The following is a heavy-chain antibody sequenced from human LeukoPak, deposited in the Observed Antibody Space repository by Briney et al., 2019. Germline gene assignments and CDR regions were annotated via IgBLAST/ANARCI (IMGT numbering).Heavy chain of an antibody. D-gene: IGHD3-10*01. J-gene: IGHJ4*02. CDR2: IYSDGRT. CDR1: GFAVGSNY. V-gene: IGHV3-53*01. Sequence: GGSLRLSCAACGFAVGSNYMNWVRQAPGRGLEWVSVIYSDGRTYYADSVKGRFTISRGISKNTLFLEMTSLTAEDTAVYYCAKVKGWYGEGYFDYWGQGTLVTVSS. CDR3: AKVKGWYGEGYFDY.